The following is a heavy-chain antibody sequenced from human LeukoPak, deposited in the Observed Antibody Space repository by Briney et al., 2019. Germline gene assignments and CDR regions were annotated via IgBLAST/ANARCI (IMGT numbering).Heavy chain of an antibody. Sequence: QPGGSLRLSCAASGFTFSSYWMHWVRQAPGKGLAWVSRINSDGSSTSYADSVKGRFTISRDNAKNTLYLQMNSLRAEDTAVYYCARDMEQLALYYFDYWGQGTLVTVSS. CDR2: INSDGSST. J-gene: IGHJ4*02. CDR1: GFTFSSYW. V-gene: IGHV3-74*01. CDR3: ARDMEQLALYYFDY. D-gene: IGHD6-13*01.